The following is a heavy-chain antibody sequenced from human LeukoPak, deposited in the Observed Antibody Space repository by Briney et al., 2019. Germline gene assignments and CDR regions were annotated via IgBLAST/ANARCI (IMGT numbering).Heavy chain of an antibody. V-gene: IGHV3-64*01. CDR1: GFTFSSYA. CDR2: ISSNGGST. CDR3: AELGITMIGGV. D-gene: IGHD3-10*02. Sequence: GGSLSLSCAASGFTFSSYAMHWVRQAPGKGLEYVSAISSNGGSTYYANSVKGRFTISRDNSKNTLYLQMGSLRAEDTAVYYCAELGITMIGGVWGKGTTVTISS. J-gene: IGHJ6*04.